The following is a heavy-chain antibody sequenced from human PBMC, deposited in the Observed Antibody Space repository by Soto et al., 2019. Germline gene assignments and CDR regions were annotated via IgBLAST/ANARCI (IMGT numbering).Heavy chain of an antibody. Sequence: ESGGGLVKPGGSLRLSCAASGFTFSSYSMNWVRQAPGKGLEWVSSISSSSSYIYYADSVKGRFTISRDNAKNSLYLQMNSLRAEDTAVYYCARDDGPGDAFDIWGQGTMVTVSS. CDR3: ARDDGPGDAFDI. CDR1: GFTFSSYS. CDR2: ISSSSSYI. J-gene: IGHJ3*02. V-gene: IGHV3-21*01.